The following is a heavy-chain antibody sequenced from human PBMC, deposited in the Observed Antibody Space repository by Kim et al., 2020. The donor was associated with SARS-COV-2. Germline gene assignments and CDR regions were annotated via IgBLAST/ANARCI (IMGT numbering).Heavy chain of an antibody. CDR2: IYYSGST. CDR3: ARDGEEGYCSGGSCYSSWFDP. J-gene: IGHJ5*02. CDR1: GGSISSGGYY. Sequence: SETLSLTCTVSGGSISSGGYYWSWIRQHPGKGLEWIGYIYYSGSTYYNPSLKSRVTISVDTSKNQFSLKLSSVTAADTAVYYCARDGEEGYCSGGSCYSSWFDPWGQGTLVTVSA. D-gene: IGHD2-15*01. V-gene: IGHV4-31*03.